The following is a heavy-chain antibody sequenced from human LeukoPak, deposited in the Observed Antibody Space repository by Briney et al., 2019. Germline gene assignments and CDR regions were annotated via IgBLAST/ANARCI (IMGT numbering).Heavy chain of an antibody. D-gene: IGHD3-22*01. CDR2: INSDGSIT. V-gene: IGHV3-74*03. Sequence: GGSLRLSCAASGFTFSSYWMHWVRQAPGKGLVWVSRINSDGSITMYADSVKGRFTISRDNAKNTLYLQINSLRAEDTAVYYCARGRFRSDSSGYQVDYWGQGTLVTVSS. J-gene: IGHJ4*02. CDR3: ARGRFRSDSSGYQVDY. CDR1: GFTFSSYW.